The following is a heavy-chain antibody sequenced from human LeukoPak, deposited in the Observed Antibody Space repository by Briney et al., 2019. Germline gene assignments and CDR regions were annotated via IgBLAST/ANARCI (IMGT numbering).Heavy chain of an antibody. J-gene: IGHJ6*03. D-gene: IGHD6-13*01. CDR3: AKHQLVRNNYYYYYMDV. CDR1: GFTFSTFG. CDR2: IRYDGSNK. V-gene: IGHV3-30*02. Sequence: GGSLRLSCAASGFAASGFTFSTFGMHWVRQAPGKGLEWVAFIRYDGSNKYYADSVKGRFTISRDNSKNTLYLQMNSLRAEDTAVYYCAKHQLVRNNYYYYYMDVWGKGTTVTVSS.